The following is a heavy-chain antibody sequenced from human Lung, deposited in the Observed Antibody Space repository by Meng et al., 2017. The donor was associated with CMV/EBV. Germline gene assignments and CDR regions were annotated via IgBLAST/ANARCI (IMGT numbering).Heavy chain of an antibody. J-gene: IGHJ4*02. CDR3: AKAYSSSSVGTNRGFDY. Sequence: GGSLRLXCAASGSTFSSYAMSWVRQAPGKGLEWVSAISGSGGSTYYADSVKGRFTISRDNSKNTLYLQMNSLRAEDTAVYYCAKAYSSSSVGTNRGFDYWXQGTXVTVSS. CDR2: ISGSGGST. V-gene: IGHV3-23*01. D-gene: IGHD6-6*01. CDR1: GSTFSSYA.